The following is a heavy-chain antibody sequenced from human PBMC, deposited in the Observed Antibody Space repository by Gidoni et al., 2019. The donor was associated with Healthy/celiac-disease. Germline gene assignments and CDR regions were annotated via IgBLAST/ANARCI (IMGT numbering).Heavy chain of an antibody. Sequence: QVQLQQWGAGLLKPSETLSLTCAVYGGSFSGYYWSWIRQPPGKGLEWIGEINHSGSTNYNPSLKSRVTISVDTSKNQFYLKLSSVTAADTAVYYCASSRDGYNDYWGQGTLVTVSS. CDR1: GGSFSGYY. CDR2: INHSGST. D-gene: IGHD5-12*01. CDR3: ASSRDGYNDY. V-gene: IGHV4-34*01. J-gene: IGHJ4*02.